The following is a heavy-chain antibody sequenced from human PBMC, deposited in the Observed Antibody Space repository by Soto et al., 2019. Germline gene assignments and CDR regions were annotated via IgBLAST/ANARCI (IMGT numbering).Heavy chain of an antibody. V-gene: IGHV1-8*01. CDR2: MNPNRGNT. D-gene: IGHD3-22*01. CDR3: ARPPPSPRMIVVVKYCYGMDV. Sequence: ASVKVSCKASGYTFTNFHINWVRQATGQGLEWIGWMNPNRGNTNFAQKFQGRVTMTRNTSISTAYMELSSLRSEDTAVYYCARPPPSPRMIVVVKYCYGMDVWGQGTTVTVPS. CDR1: GYTFTNFH. J-gene: IGHJ6*02.